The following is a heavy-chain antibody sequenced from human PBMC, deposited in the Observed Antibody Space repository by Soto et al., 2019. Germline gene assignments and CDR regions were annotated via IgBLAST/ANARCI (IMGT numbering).Heavy chain of an antibody. CDR2: IYHSGST. CDR3: ARASGIVGATSLLDYYYGMDV. Sequence: SETLSLTCAVSGGSISSSNWWSWVRQPPGKGLEWIGEIYHSGSTNYNPSLKSRVTISVDKSKNQFSLKLSSVTAADTAVYYCARASGIVGATSLLDYYYGMDVWGQGTTVTVSS. V-gene: IGHV4-4*02. CDR1: GGSISSSNW. J-gene: IGHJ6*02. D-gene: IGHD1-26*01.